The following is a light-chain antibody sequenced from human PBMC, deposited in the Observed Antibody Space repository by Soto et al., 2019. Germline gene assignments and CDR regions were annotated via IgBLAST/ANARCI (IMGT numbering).Light chain of an antibody. Sequence: QSVLTQPASVSXXPGQSITISCTGTSSDVGSYNYVSWYQQHPGKAPKLMIYEVSNRPSGVSNRFSGSKSGNTASLTISGLQAEDEADYYCISYTSSSTLYVFGTGTKLTVL. CDR3: ISYTSSSTLYV. CDR2: EVS. CDR1: SSDVGSYNY. V-gene: IGLV2-14*01. J-gene: IGLJ1*01.